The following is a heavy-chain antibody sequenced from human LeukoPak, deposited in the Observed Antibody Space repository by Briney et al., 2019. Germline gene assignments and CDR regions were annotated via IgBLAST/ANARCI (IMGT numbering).Heavy chain of an antibody. Sequence: ASVKVSCKASGYTFTSYYMHWVRQAPGQGLEWMGWISAYNGNTNYAQKLQGRVTMTTDTSTSTAYMELRSLRSDDTAVYYCARALQLWYYFDYWGQGTLVTVSS. J-gene: IGHJ4*02. CDR2: ISAYNGNT. D-gene: IGHD5-18*01. CDR3: ARALQLWYYFDY. V-gene: IGHV1-18*04. CDR1: GYTFTSYY.